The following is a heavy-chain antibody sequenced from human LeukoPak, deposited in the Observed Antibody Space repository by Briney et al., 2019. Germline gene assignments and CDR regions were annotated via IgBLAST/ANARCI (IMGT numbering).Heavy chain of an antibody. V-gene: IGHV4-59*01. CDR1: GGSISSYY. CDR2: IYYSGST. CDR3: ARGRDGYNPSDY. J-gene: IGHJ4*02. D-gene: IGHD5-24*01. Sequence: SETLSLTCTVSGGSISSYYWSWIRQPPGKGLEWIGYIYYSGSTNYNPSLKSRVTIPVDTSKNQFPLKLSSVTAADTAVYYCARGRDGYNPSDYWGQGTLVTVSS.